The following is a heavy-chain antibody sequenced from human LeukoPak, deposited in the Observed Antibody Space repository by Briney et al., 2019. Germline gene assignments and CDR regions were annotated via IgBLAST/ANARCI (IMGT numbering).Heavy chain of an antibody. CDR1: GGSISSYY. CDR3: ARADSGSYSLYFDY. J-gene: IGHJ4*02. Sequence: SETLSLTCTVSGGSISSYYWSWIRQPPGKGLEWIGYIYYSGSTNYNPSLKSRVTISVDTSKNQFSLKLSSVTAADTAVYYCARADSGSYSLYFDYRGQGTLVTVSS. CDR2: IYYSGST. V-gene: IGHV4-59*01. D-gene: IGHD1-26*01.